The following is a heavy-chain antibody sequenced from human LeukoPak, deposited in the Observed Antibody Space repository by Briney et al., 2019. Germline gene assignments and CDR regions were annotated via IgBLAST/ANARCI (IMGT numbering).Heavy chain of an antibody. J-gene: IGHJ5*02. D-gene: IGHD3-3*01. CDR1: GYTFTSYD. CDR3: AREYDFWSGYYMYNWFDP. V-gene: IGHV1-8*01. CDR2: MNPNSGNT. Sequence: ASVKVSCKASGYTFTSYDINWVRQATGQGLEWMGWMNPNSGNTGYAQKFQGRVIMTRNPSISTAYMELSSLRSEDTAVYYCAREYDFWSGYYMYNWFDPWGQGTLVTVSS.